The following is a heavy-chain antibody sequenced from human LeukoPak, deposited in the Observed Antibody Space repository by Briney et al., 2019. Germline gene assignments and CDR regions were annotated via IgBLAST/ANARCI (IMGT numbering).Heavy chain of an antibody. V-gene: IGHV1-2*02. D-gene: IGHD1-14*01. CDR2: INPNSGGT. CDR3: ARFGSDALDI. CDR1: GYSFTGHY. J-gene: IGHJ3*02. Sequence: ASVKVSCKASGYSFTGHYMHWVRQAPGQGLEWMGWINPNSGGTSYAQKFQGRVTMTRDTSISTAYMELSRLRSDDTAVYYCARFGSDALDIWGQGTMVTVSS.